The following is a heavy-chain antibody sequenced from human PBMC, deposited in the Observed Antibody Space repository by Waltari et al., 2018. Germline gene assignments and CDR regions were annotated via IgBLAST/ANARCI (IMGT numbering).Heavy chain of an antibody. J-gene: IGHJ3*02. Sequence: EVQLVQSGAEVKKPGESLKISCKGSGYSFTSYWIGWVRQMPGKGLEWMGIIYPGDSDTRYSPSFQGQATISADKSISTAYLQWSSLKASDTAMYYCARRVTMVRGDHDAFDIWGQGTMVTVSS. CDR3: ARRVTMVRGDHDAFDI. V-gene: IGHV5-51*01. D-gene: IGHD3-10*01. CDR2: IYPGDSDT. CDR1: GYSFTSYW.